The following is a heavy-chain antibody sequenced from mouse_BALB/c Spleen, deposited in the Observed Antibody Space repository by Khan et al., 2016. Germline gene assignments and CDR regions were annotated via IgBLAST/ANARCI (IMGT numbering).Heavy chain of an antibody. V-gene: IGHV3-1*02. CDR2: IHYGGTT. Sequence: EVQLQESGPDLVKPSRSLSLTCTVTGYSITSGYSWHWIRQFPGNKLEWMGYIHYGGTTNFNPSLKSRISITRDTSKNQFFLQLNSVTTEDTATSYCVSYDYYDPWFAYWRQGTLVTFSA. CDR1: GYSITSGYS. J-gene: IGHJ3*01. D-gene: IGHD2-4*01. CDR3: VSYDYYDPWFAY.